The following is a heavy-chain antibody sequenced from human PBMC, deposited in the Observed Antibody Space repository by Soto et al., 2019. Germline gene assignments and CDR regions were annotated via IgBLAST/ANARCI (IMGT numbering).Heavy chain of an antibody. CDR1: ECPSRTYD. J-gene: IGHJ4*02. D-gene: IGHD3-10*01. Sequence: GESLKISCAASECPSRTYDMSWVRQAPGKGLEWVSAISNRGHATHYADSVRGRFTISKDDSKNTLYLQMNSLRADDTAVYYCAKVTWSGERCWGRGTLVTVSS. CDR2: ISNRGHAT. CDR3: AKVTWSGERC. V-gene: IGHV3-23*01.